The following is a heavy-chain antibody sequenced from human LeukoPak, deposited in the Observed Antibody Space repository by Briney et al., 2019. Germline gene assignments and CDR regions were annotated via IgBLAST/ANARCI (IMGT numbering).Heavy chain of an antibody. J-gene: IGHJ4*02. Sequence: PGGSLRLSRAAPGFTFVDYGMSWVRQTPGEGLGWVSGIRWDGGSTGYADSVKGRFTISRDNAKNSLYLQMNSLRAEDTALYYCARRLDYGGNSGPFDYWGQGTLVTVSS. V-gene: IGHV3-20*04. CDR3: ARRLDYGGNSGPFDY. D-gene: IGHD4-23*01. CDR1: GFTFVDYG. CDR2: IRWDGGST.